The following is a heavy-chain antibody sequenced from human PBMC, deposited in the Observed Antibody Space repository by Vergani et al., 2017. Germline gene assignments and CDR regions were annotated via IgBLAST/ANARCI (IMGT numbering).Heavy chain of an antibody. CDR3: ARVRSVALLFDY. V-gene: IGHV4-59*01. J-gene: IGHJ4*02. CDR1: GGSISSYY. D-gene: IGHD2-15*01. Sequence: QVQLQESGPGLVKPSETLSLTCTVSGGSISSYYWSWTRQPPGKGLEWIGYIYYSGSTNYNPSLKSRVTISVDTSKNPFSLKLSSVTAADTAVYYCARVRSVALLFDYWGQGTLVTVSS. CDR2: IYYSGST.